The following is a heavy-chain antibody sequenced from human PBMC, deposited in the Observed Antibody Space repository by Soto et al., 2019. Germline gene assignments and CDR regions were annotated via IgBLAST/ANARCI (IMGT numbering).Heavy chain of an antibody. D-gene: IGHD3-22*01. Sequence: SETLSLTCTVSGGSVSSGSYYWSWIRQPPGKGLEWIGYIYYSGSTNYNPSLKSRVTISVDTSKNQFSLKLSSVTAADTAVYYCARLTINYYDSSGYSSSSYSSYGMDVWGQGTTVTVSS. J-gene: IGHJ6*02. CDR2: IYYSGST. CDR3: ARLTINYYDSSGYSSSSYSSYGMDV. CDR1: GGSVSSGSYY. V-gene: IGHV4-61*01.